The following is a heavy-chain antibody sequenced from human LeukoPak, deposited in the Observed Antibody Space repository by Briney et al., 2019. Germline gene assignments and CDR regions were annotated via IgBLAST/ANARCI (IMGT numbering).Heavy chain of an antibody. V-gene: IGHV5-51*01. CDR3: ARPMQGSTEAFDI. CDR1: GYTFTTYW. J-gene: IGHJ3*02. Sequence: GESLKISCKGSGYTFTTYWIGWVRQMPGKGLEWMGIIYPGDSDTRYSPSFQGQVTISADKSISTAYLQWSSLKASDTAMYYCARPMQGSTEAFDIWGQGTMVTVSS. D-gene: IGHD3-10*01. CDR2: IYPGDSDT.